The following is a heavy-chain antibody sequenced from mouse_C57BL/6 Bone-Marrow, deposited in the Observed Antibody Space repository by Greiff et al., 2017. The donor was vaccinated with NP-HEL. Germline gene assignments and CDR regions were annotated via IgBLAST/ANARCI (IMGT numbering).Heavy chain of an antibody. J-gene: IGHJ2*01. CDR2: IYPRSGNT. CDR3: ARPSYYFDY. V-gene: IGHV1-81*01. CDR1: GYNFTSYG. Sequence: VKLQQSGAELARPGASVKLSCKASGYNFTSYGISWVKQRTGQGLEWIGEIYPRSGNTYYTEKFKGKATLTADKSSSTAYMELRSLTSEDSAVYLCARPSYYFDYWGQGTTLTVSS.